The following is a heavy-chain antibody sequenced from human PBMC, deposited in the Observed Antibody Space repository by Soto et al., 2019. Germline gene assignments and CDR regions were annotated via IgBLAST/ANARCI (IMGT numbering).Heavy chain of an antibody. V-gene: IGHV3-11*01. Sequence: PGGSLRLSCAASGFTFSDYFMSWIRQAPGKGLEWVSYISSSGSTIYYADSVKGRFTISRDNAKNSLYLQINSLRAEDTAVYYCASVCGGDCCARGVAFDIWGQGTMVTVSS. CDR1: GFTFSDYF. J-gene: IGHJ3*02. CDR2: ISSSGSTI. CDR3: ASVCGGDCCARGVAFDI. D-gene: IGHD2-21*02.